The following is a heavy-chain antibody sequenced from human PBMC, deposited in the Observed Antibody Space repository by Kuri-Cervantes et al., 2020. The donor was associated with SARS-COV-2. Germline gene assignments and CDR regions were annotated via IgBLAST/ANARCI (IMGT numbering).Heavy chain of an antibody. J-gene: IGHJ5*02. D-gene: IGHD3-3*01. CDR1: GYTFTGYY. V-gene: IGHV1-2*02. Sequence: ASVKVSCKASGYTFTGYYMHWVRQAPGQGLEWMGWINPNSGGTNYAQKFQGRVTMTRDTSISTAYMELSRLRSEDTAVYYCARDRLGVYDFWSLWFDPWGQGTLVTVSS. CDR2: INPNSGGT. CDR3: ARDRLGVYDFWSLWFDP.